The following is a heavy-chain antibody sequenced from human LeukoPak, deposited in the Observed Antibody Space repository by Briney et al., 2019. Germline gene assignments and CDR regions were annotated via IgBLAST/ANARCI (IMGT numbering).Heavy chain of an antibody. Sequence: GGSLRLSCAVSGFNVRSNYMTWVRQAPGKGLEWVSVLHSGGDTYNADSVKGRFTISRDNSENTVYLQMNSLRAEDTAVYYCARGKVYYYYDYCGQGALVAVSS. CDR1: GFNVRSNY. V-gene: IGHV3-53*01. CDR3: ARGKVYYYYDY. J-gene: IGHJ4*02. CDR2: LHSGGDT. D-gene: IGHD5/OR15-5a*01.